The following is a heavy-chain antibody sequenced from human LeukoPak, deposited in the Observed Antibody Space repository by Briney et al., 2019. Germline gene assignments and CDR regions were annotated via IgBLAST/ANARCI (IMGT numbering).Heavy chain of an antibody. J-gene: IGHJ4*02. V-gene: IGHV4-39*01. D-gene: IGHD3-9*01. CDR2: IYYSGSA. Sequence: PSETLSLTCAVYGGSFSGYYWGWIRQPPGKGLEWIGSIYYSGSAYYNASLKSRVTISVDTSKNQFSLKLSSVTAADTAVYYCARSTLLRYFDWLFFDYWGQGTLVTVSS. CDR3: ARSTLLRYFDWLFFDY. CDR1: GGSFSGYY.